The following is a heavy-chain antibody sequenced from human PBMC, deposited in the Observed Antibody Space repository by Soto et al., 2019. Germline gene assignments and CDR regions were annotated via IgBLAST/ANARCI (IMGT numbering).Heavy chain of an antibody. V-gene: IGHV5-51*01. CDR3: ARLGGDIVVVPAATDYYYYMDV. CDR2: IYPGDSDT. Sequence: GESLKISCKGSGYSFTSYWIGWVRQMPGKGLEWMGIIYPGDSDTRYSPSFQGQVTISADKSISTAYLQWSSLKASDTAMYYCARLGGDIVVVPAATDYYYYMDVWGKGTTVTVSS. D-gene: IGHD2-2*01. CDR1: GYSFTSYW. J-gene: IGHJ6*03.